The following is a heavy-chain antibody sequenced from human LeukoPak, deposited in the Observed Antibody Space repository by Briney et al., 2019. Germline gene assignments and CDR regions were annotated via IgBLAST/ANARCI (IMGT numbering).Heavy chain of an antibody. J-gene: IGHJ3*02. CDR1: GFNLRRYW. V-gene: IGHV3-7*05. CDR2: IKEDGSEK. CDR3: ARVGVAILAFDI. D-gene: IGHD2-21*01. Sequence: GGSLRLSCAASGFNLRRYWMSWVRQAPGKGLEWVANIKEDGSEKYYMDSVKGRFTISRNNAQNSVYLQMNSLRAEDTAVYYCARVGVAILAFDIWGQGTMVTVSS.